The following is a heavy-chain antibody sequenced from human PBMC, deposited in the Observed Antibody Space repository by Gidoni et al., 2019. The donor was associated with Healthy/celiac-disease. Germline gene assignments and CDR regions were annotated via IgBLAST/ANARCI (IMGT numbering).Heavy chain of an antibody. J-gene: IGHJ4*02. CDR3: ARARVGQWLAVGGRTGAFDY. V-gene: IGHV3-30*01. Sequence: QVQLVESGGGVVQPGRSLRRSCAASGFTFSSYAMHWVRQAPGKGLEWVAVISYDGSTKYYADSVTGRFTISRDNSTNTLYLQMNSLRAEDTAVYYCARARVGQWLAVGGRTGAFDYWGQGTLVTVSS. CDR2: ISYDGSTK. D-gene: IGHD6-19*01. CDR1: GFTFSSYA.